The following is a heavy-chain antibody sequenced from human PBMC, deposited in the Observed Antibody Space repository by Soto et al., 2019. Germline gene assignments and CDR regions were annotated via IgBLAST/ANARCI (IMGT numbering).Heavy chain of an antibody. D-gene: IGHD1-1*01. CDR2: VSPHAANT. J-gene: IGHJ4*02. V-gene: IGHV3-23*01. CDR3: ATEGVKTTWNFDY. Sequence: PGGSLRLSCVASGFTFDSCGMNWVRQAPGKGLEWVAGVSPHAANTYYADSVRGRFIISRDDSRKTVSLDMNSLRGEDSAVYYCATEGVKTTWNFDYWGQGTVVTVSS. CDR1: GFTFDSCG.